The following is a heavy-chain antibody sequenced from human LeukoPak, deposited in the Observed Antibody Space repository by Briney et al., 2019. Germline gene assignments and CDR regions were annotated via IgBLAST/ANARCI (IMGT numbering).Heavy chain of an antibody. V-gene: IGHV3-33*08. CDR3: ARGGIYPLDY. D-gene: IGHD1-26*01. CDR2: IWYDGSKN. J-gene: IGHJ4*02. Sequence: GGSLRLSCAASGFTFSDFWMSWVRQAPGKGLEWVAVIWYDGSKNYYADSVEGRFTISRDNSKNTLYLQMNSLGDEDTAVYYCARGGIYPLDYWGQGTLVTVSS. CDR1: GFTFSDFW.